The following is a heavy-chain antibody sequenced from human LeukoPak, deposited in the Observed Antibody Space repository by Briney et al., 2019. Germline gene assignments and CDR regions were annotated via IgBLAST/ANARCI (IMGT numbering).Heavy chain of an antibody. CDR3: ARDQSSSWYNAWFDP. D-gene: IGHD6-13*01. Sequence: PSETLSLTCTVSGGSISSSSYYWGWIRQAPGKGLEWVSYISSSGSTIYYADSVKGRFTISRDNAKNSLYLQMNSLRAEDTAVYYCARDQSSSWYNAWFDPWGQGTLVTVSS. CDR2: ISSSGSTI. V-gene: IGHV3-11*01. J-gene: IGHJ5*02. CDR1: GGSISSSSYY.